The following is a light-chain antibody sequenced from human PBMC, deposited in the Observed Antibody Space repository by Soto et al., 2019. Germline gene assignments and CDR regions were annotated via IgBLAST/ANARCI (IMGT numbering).Light chain of an antibody. CDR3: QSYDSSLSGFVV. CDR1: SSNIGAGYD. CDR2: PNS. J-gene: IGLJ2*01. V-gene: IGLV1-40*01. Sequence: QSVLTQPPSVSGAPGQRVTISCTGSSSNIGAGYDVHWYQQLPGTAPKLLIYPNSNRPSGVPDRFSGSKSGTSASLAITGLQAEDEADYYCQSYDSSLSGFVVFGGGTKVTVL.